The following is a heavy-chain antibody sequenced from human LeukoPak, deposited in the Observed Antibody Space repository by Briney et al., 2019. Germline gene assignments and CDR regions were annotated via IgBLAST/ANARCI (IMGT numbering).Heavy chain of an antibody. CDR1: GGSISNTNW. Sequence: SETLSLTCGVSGGSISNTNWWNWVRQPPGKGLEWIGEVNLQGSTNYNPSLKSRVAISVDKSENHISLKLTSVDAADTAGYYCAREGGPYRPLDYSGQGTLVTVAS. V-gene: IGHV4-4*02. CDR2: VNLQGST. J-gene: IGHJ4*02. CDR3: AREGGPYRPLDY.